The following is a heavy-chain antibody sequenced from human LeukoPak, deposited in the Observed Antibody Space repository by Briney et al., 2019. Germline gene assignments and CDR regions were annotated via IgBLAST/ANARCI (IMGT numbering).Heavy chain of an antibody. J-gene: IGHJ4*02. CDR3: AKDKRRRSYGSGRYKDY. D-gene: IGHD3-10*01. V-gene: IGHV3-53*05. CDR1: GFTVSSNY. CDR2: IYSGGST. Sequence: PGGSLRLSCAASGFTVSSNYMSWVRQAPGKGLEWASVIYSGGSTYYADSVKGRFTISRDNSKNSLYQQMNSLRAEDTALYYCAKDKRRRSYGSGRYKDYWGQGTLVTVSS.